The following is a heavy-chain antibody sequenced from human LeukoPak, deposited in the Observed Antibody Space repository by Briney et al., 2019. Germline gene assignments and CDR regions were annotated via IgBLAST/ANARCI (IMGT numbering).Heavy chain of an antibody. V-gene: IGHV3-53*01. J-gene: IGHJ6*02. CDR3: ARSGSYYYGMDV. CDR1: GFTVSSNY. CDR2: IYSGGST. Sequence: GGSLRLSCAASGFTVSSNYMSWVRQAPGKGLEWVSVIYSGGSTYYADSVKGRFTISRDNSKNTLYLRMNSLRAEDTAVYYCARSGSYYYGMDVWGQGTTVTVSS. D-gene: IGHD1-26*01.